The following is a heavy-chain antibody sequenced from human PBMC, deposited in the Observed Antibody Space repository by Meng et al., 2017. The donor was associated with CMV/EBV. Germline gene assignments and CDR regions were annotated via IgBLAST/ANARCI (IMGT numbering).Heavy chain of an antibody. J-gene: IGHJ1*01. V-gene: IGHV3-73*01. CDR1: AFACSGCA. Sequence: YAFACSGCAMHWVRQASGKGLECVGRIRSKANSDATEYAASVQGRFTISRDDSKNTAYLQMNSLKTEDTAVYYCTRRYDYGEYFQHWGQGTLVTVSS. CDR2: IRSKANSDAT. D-gene: IGHD4-17*01. CDR3: TRRYDYGEYFQH.